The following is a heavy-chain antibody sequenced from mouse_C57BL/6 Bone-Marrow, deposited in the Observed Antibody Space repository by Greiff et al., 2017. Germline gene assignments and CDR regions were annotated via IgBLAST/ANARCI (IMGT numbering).Heavy chain of an antibody. CDR1: GFTIKDYY. Sequence: EVQLQQSGAELVKPGASVKLSCTASGFTIKDYYMHWVKQRPEQGLEWIGRIDPEDGDTKYAPKFQGKATITADTSSNTAYLQLSSLTSEDTAVYYCARCGMVTAGYFDYWGQGTTLTVSS. CDR3: ARCGMVTAGYFDY. V-gene: IGHV14-2*01. J-gene: IGHJ2*01. D-gene: IGHD2-2*01. CDR2: IDPEDGDT.